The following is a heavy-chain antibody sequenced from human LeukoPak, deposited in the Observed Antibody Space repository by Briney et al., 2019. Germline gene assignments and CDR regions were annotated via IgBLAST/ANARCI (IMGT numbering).Heavy chain of an antibody. D-gene: IGHD3-16*02. CDR3: ARLPYRDGVAQDY. V-gene: IGHV1-46*01. CDR2: INPISGAT. J-gene: IGHJ4*02. CDR1: GYTLTRYY. Sequence: ASVKVSCTTSGYTLTRYYMQWVRQAPGHGLEWMGIINPISGATDYAQKFQGRVTMTRDTSTSTVYMELSSLRSEDTAMYYCARLPYRDGVAQDYWGQGTLVTVSP.